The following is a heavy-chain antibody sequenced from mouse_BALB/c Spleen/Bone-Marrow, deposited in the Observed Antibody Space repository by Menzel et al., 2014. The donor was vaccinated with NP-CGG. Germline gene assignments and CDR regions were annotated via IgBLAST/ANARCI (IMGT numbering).Heavy chain of an antibody. Sequence: VQRVESGPGLVAPSQSLSITCTVSGFSLTDYGVNWVRQPPGKNLEWLGMIWGDGSTDYNSALKSRLSLSKDNSQSQVFLKMNSLETDDTARYYCARDLYYYGFDYWGQGTTLTVSS. V-gene: IGHV2-6-7*01. J-gene: IGHJ2*01. D-gene: IGHD1-1*01. CDR3: ARDLYYYGFDY. CDR1: GFSLTDYG. CDR2: IWGDGST.